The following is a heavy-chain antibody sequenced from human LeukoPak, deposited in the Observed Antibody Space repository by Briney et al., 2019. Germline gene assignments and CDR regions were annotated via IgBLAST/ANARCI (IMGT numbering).Heavy chain of an antibody. D-gene: IGHD4-17*01. CDR1: GFTVSSNY. J-gene: IGHJ4*02. Sequence: GGSLRLSCAASGFTVSSNYMSWVRQAPGKGLEWVSVIYSGGSTYYADSVKGRFTISRGNSKNTLYLQMNSLRAEDTAVYYCASSTYGDYVFDYWGQGTLVTVSS. CDR2: IYSGGST. CDR3: ASSTYGDYVFDY. V-gene: IGHV3-66*01.